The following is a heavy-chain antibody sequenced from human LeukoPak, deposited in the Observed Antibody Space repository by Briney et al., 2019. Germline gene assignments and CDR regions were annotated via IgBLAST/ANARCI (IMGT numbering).Heavy chain of an antibody. CDR3: ATSATGSNLFTY. V-gene: IGHV4-59*01. CDR1: GVSSYY. CDR2: IHYSGST. D-gene: IGHD1-7*01. J-gene: IGHJ4*02. Sequence: SETLSLTCTVSGVSSYYWSWIRQPPGKGLEWIGYIHYSGSTYYNPSLKSRVTISMDTSKNQFSLKVTSVTAADTAMYYCATSATGSNLFTYWGQGTLVTVSS.